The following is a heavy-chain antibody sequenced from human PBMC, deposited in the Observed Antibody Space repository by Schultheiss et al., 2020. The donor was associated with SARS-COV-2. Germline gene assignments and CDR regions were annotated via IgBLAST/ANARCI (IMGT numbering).Heavy chain of an antibody. Sequence: GGSLRLSCAASGFTFSNAWMSWVRQAPGKGLEWVSYISSSGSTIYYADSVKGRFTISRDNAKNSLYLQMNSLRAEDTALYYCAKDIGSSWGDAFDIWGQGTMVTVSS. J-gene: IGHJ3*02. V-gene: IGHV3-11*01. CDR1: GFTFSNAW. CDR3: AKDIGSSWGDAFDI. D-gene: IGHD6-13*01. CDR2: ISSSGSTI.